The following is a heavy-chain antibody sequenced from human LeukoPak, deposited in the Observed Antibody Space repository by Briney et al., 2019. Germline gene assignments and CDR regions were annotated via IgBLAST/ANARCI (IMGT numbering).Heavy chain of an antibody. Sequence: KTGGSLRLSCAASGFTFSSYSMNWVRQAPGKGLEWVSSISSSSSYIYYADSVKGRFTISRDNAKNSLYLQMNSLRAEDTAVYYCARGDDILTGYLGAPYWGQGTLVTVSS. CDR2: ISSSSSYI. CDR3: ARGDDILTGYLGAPY. CDR1: GFTFSSYS. D-gene: IGHD3-9*01. J-gene: IGHJ4*02. V-gene: IGHV3-21*01.